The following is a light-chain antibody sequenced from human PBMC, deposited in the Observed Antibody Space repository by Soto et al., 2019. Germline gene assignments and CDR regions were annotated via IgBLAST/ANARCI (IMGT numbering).Light chain of an antibody. V-gene: IGLV1-51*01. CDR2: DNN. CDR1: ISNIGKNY. Sequence: QSVLTQPPSVSAAPGQKVTISCSGSISNIGKNYVSWYQQLPGTAPKVLIYDNNKRPPGIPDRFSGSKSGTSATLGITGLQTGDEADYYCGTWDSSLSAPNWVFGGGTQLTVL. J-gene: IGLJ3*02. CDR3: GTWDSSLSAPNWV.